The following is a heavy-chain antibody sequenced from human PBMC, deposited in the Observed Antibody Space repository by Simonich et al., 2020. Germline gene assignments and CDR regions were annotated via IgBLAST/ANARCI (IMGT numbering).Heavy chain of an antibody. V-gene: IGHV3-23*01. D-gene: IGHD3-22*01. CDR3: AKDLGERITMIVVVIDAFDI. Sequence: GGGLVQPGGSLRLSCAASGFTFSSYAMSWVRQAPGKGLEWVSAISGSGGSTYYADSVKGRFTISRYNSKNTLYLQMNSLRAEDTAVYYCAKDLGERITMIVVVIDAFDIWGQGTMVTVSS. CDR2: ISGSGGST. J-gene: IGHJ3*02. CDR1: GFTFSSYA.